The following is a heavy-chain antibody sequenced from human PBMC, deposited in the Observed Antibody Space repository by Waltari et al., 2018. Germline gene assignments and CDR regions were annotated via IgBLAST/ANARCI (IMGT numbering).Heavy chain of an antibody. J-gene: IGHJ6*03. CDR2: IIPIFGTA. CDR1: GGTFSSYA. CDR3: AKGMIAARSQIYYYYYYMDV. D-gene: IGHD6-6*01. Sequence: QVQLVQSGAEVKKPGSSVKVSCKASGGTFSSYAISWVRQAPGQGLEWMGGIIPIFGTANYAQKFQGRVTITADESTSTAYMELSSLRSEDTAVYYCAKGMIAARSQIYYYYYYMDVWGKGTTVTVSS. V-gene: IGHV1-69*01.